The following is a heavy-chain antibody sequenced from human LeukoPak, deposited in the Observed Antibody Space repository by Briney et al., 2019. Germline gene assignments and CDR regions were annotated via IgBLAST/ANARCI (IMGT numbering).Heavy chain of an antibody. CDR1: GGSISSYY. CDR2: TYYSGST. J-gene: IGHJ2*01. CDR3: ARLVPGIAVL. V-gene: IGHV4-59*01. Sequence: SETLSLTCTVSGGSISSYYWSWIRQPPGKGLEWIGYTYYSGSTNYNPSLKSRVTISVDTSKNQFSLKLSSVTAADTAVYYCARLVPGIAVLWGRGTLVTVSS. D-gene: IGHD6-19*01.